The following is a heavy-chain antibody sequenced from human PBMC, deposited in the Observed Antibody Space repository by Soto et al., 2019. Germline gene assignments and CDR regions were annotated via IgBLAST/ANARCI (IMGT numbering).Heavy chain of an antibody. CDR3: ATGDLFVGGTISGVDV. V-gene: IGHV3-23*01. CDR1: LSSYA. D-gene: IGHD3-16*01. CDR2: ISVSGGST. Sequence: PGGSLRLSCAVSLSSYARTWVRQAPGKGLEWVAGISVSGGSTNYAVSVKGRFTISRDNAKNTVYLQMNSLRAEDRAVYYCATGDLFVGGTISGVDVWGQGTTVNVSS. J-gene: IGHJ6*02.